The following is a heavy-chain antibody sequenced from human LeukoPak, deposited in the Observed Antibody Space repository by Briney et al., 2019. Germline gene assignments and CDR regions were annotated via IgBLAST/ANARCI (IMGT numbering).Heavy chain of an antibody. Sequence: ASVKVSCKASGYTFTSYDINWVRQATGQGLEWMGWMNPNSGNTGYAQKFQGRVTMTRNNSISTAYMELSSLRSEYTAVYYCARGGYSGYDSSYGMDVWGQGTTVTVPS. V-gene: IGHV1-8*01. CDR2: MNPNSGNT. D-gene: IGHD5-12*01. J-gene: IGHJ6*02. CDR3: ARGGYSGYDSSYGMDV. CDR1: GYTFTSYD.